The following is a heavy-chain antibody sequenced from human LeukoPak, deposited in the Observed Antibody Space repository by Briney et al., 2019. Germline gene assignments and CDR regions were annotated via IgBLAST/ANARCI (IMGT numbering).Heavy chain of an antibody. J-gene: IGHJ4*02. CDR2: INPSDGST. Sequence: ASVKVSCKASGYTFTSYYIHWVRQAPGQGLEWMGIINPSDGSTYYAQKIQGRVTMTRDTSTSTVYMELSSLRSEDTAVYYCARGSRDGYFDFDYWGQGTLVTVSS. D-gene: IGHD5-24*01. V-gene: IGHV1-46*01. CDR3: ARGSRDGYFDFDY. CDR1: GYTFTSYY.